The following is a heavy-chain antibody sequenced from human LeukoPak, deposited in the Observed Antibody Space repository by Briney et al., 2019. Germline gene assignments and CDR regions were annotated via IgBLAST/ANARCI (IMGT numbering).Heavy chain of an antibody. J-gene: IGHJ3*02. CDR3: AGVVVLDAFDI. D-gene: IGHD3-22*01. CDR1: GGSISSGSYY. V-gene: IGHV4-61*02. CDR2: IYTSGST. Sequence: SETLSLTCTVSGGSISSGSYYWSWIRQPAGKGLEWIGRIYTSGSTNYNPSLKSRVTISVDTSKNQFSLRLSSVPAADTAVYYCAGVVVLDAFDIWGQGTMVTVSS.